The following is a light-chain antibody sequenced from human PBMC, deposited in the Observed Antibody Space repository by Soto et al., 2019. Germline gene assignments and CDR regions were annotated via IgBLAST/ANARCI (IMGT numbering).Light chain of an antibody. V-gene: IGKV3-20*01. CDR1: QSVSSSY. J-gene: IGKJ3*01. Sequence: EIVLTQSPGTLSLSPGERATLSCRASQSVSSSYLAWYQQKPGQAPRLLIYGASSRATGIPDRFSVSGSGTDFTLTISRLETEDFAVYYCQQYGSSPPFTFGPGTKVDIK. CDR2: GAS. CDR3: QQYGSSPPFT.